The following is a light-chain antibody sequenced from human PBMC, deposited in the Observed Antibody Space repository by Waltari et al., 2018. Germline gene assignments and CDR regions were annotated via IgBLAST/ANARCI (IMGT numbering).Light chain of an antibody. V-gene: IGKV4-1*01. CDR3: LQYLHTPRT. Sequence: DVVMTRSPESLAVSLGERATINCKSSQSLLYTSNNKNYLAWYQQKPGQPPKILIYWASIRESGVPDRFSGSGSGTDFTLTISGLQAEDVASYFCLQYLHTPRTFGQGTKVEIK. CDR2: WAS. CDR1: QSLLYTSNNKNY. J-gene: IGKJ1*01.